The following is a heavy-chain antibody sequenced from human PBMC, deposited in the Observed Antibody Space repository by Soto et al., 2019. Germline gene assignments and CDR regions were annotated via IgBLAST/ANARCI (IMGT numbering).Heavy chain of an antibody. CDR3: ARCQSDSSGPGYLDS. Sequence: QVRLDQSEAEVKKAGSSVKVSCTASGGTFNSDAVTWVRQAPGQGLEWMGGVIPIFRKANYAQKFQGRATITVDKSTSTVYLELNSLQSEDTATYYCARCQSDSSGPGYLDSWGQGTLVTV. CDR1: GGTFNSDA. CDR2: VIPIFRKA. V-gene: IGHV1-69*06. D-gene: IGHD3-22*01. J-gene: IGHJ4*02.